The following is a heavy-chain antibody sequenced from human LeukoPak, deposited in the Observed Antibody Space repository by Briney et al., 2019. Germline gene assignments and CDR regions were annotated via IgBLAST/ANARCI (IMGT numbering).Heavy chain of an antibody. J-gene: IGHJ4*02. CDR3: AKGIGDYLHYYFDY. CDR2: IGSSARSQ. D-gene: IGHD4-17*01. V-gene: IGHV3-21*01. Sequence: KSGGSLRLSCAASGFTFSDYSMTWVRQAPGKGLEWVSSIGSSARSQYYPDSLKGRISISRDNAKNSLYLQMNSLRPEDTAVYYCAKGIGDYLHYYFDYWGQGTLVTVSS. CDR1: GFTFSDYS.